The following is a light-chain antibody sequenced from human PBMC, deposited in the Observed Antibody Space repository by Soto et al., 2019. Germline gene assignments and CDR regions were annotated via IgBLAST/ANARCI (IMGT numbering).Light chain of an antibody. Sequence: EIVLTQSPATLSLSPGERATLSCRASQSVSSYLAWYQQKPGQAPRLLIYDASNRATGIPARFSGSGSGTDFTLTISSLEPEDFSVYYCQQRSNWPPIRFGHGTRPEIK. CDR3: QQRSNWPPIR. CDR1: QSVSSY. V-gene: IGKV3-11*01. CDR2: DAS. J-gene: IGKJ5*01.